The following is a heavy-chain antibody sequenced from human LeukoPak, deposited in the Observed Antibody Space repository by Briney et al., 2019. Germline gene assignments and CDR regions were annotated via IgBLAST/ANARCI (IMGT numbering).Heavy chain of an antibody. CDR2: ITSSGRTM. Sequence: PGGSLRLSCVTSGFTFKDFEINWVRQAPGKGLEWIACITSSGRTMYYADSVRGRFTISRDNANNSLFLQMNGLRVEDTAVYYCARERASSSNGWLGVFGYWGQGTPVTVSS. CDR3: ARERASSSNGWLGVFGY. J-gene: IGHJ4*02. CDR1: GFTFKDFE. V-gene: IGHV3-48*03. D-gene: IGHD3-10*01.